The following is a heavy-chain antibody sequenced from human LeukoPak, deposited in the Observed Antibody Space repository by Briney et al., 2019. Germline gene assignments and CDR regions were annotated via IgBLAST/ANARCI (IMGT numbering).Heavy chain of an antibody. CDR1: GFTVSSNY. V-gene: IGHV3-66*01. D-gene: IGHD1-1*01. CDR3: ARDRDWNDAFDY. Sequence: GGSLRLSCAASGFTVSSNYMSWVRQAPGKGLEWVSVIYSGGSTYYADSVKGRFTISRDNSKNTLYLQMNSLRAEDTAVYYCARDRDWNDAFDYWGQGTLVTVSS. CDR2: IYSGGST. J-gene: IGHJ4*02.